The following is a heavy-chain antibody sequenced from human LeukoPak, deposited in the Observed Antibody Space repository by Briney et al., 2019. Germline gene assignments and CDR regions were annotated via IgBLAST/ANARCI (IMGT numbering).Heavy chain of an antibody. D-gene: IGHD2-15*01. Sequence: GESLKISCKGSGYSFTSYWIAWVRQMPGKGLEWMGIIYPGDSDTRYSPSFQGQVTISADKSISTAYLQWSSLKASDTAMYYCASQQSHCSGGSCYSDAFDIWGQGTMVTVSS. CDR1: GYSFTSYW. V-gene: IGHV5-51*01. J-gene: IGHJ3*02. CDR2: IYPGDSDT. CDR3: ASQQSHCSGGSCYSDAFDI.